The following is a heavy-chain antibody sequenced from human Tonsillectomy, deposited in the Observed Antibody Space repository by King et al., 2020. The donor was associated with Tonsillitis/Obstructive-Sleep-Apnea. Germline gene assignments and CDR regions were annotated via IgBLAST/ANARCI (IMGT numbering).Heavy chain of an antibody. CDR1: GFIFSNYA. CDR2: ISYDGKNK. V-gene: IGHV3-30*04. CDR3: ARGYDFWSGYYSPVGMNYYGMDV. Sequence: VQLVESGGGVVQPGRSLRLSCAASGFIFSNYAMHWVRQAPGKGLEWVAVISYDGKNKYYADSVKGRFTISRDNSMNTLYLQMNSLRAEDTAVYYCARGYDFWSGYYSPVGMNYYGMDVWGPGTTVTV. D-gene: IGHD3-3*01. J-gene: IGHJ6*02.